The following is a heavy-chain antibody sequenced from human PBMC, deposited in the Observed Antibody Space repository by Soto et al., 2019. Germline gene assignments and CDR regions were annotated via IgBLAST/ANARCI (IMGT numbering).Heavy chain of an antibody. Sequence: GGSLRLSCAASGFTFSNYAMHWVRQAPGKGLEWVAIVSYDGDNEYYADSVKGRFTISRDNSKNTLYLQMNSLRAEDTAVYYCARDLGGYSYGYNWFDPWGQGTLVTVSS. CDR1: GFTFSNYA. V-gene: IGHV3-30*03. J-gene: IGHJ5*02. D-gene: IGHD5-18*01. CDR3: ARDLGGYSYGYNWFDP. CDR2: VSYDGDNE.